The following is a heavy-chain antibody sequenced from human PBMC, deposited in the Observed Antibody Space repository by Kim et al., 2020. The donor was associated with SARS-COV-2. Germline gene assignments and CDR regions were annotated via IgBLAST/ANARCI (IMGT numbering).Heavy chain of an antibody. CDR3: ARGLRYGDVDY. Sequence: TYYSPSRKSRVTISVDTSKNQFSLKLSSVTAADTAVYYCARGLRYGDVDYWGQGTLVTVSS. V-gene: IGHV4-39*07. D-gene: IGHD4-17*01. J-gene: IGHJ4*02. CDR2: T.